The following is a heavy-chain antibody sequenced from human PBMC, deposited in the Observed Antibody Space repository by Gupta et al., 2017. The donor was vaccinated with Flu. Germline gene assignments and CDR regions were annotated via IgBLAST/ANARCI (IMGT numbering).Heavy chain of an antibody. CDR1: GGSISSYY. CDR2: FYYSGDT. D-gene: IGHD3-16*01. V-gene: IGHV4-59*01. J-gene: IGHJ4*02. Sequence: QVQLQESGPGLVTPSETLSLTCTVSGGSISSYYWTWIRQPPGKGLAWIGYFYYSGDTNYNPSLKSRVTISVDTSKNQFSLKLSSVTAADTAVYYCARGWGYFDSWGQGTLVTVSS. CDR3: ARGWGYFDS.